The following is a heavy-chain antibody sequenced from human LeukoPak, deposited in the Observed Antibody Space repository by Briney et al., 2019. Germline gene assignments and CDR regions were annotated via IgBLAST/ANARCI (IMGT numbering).Heavy chain of an antibody. CDR2: INPNSGGT. CDR1: GYAFTGYY. CDR3: ARVRPYGGNSGNFDY. D-gene: IGHD4-23*01. Sequence: ASVKVSCKASGYAFTGYYMHWVRQAPGQGLEWMGWINPNSGGTNYARKFQGRVTMTRDTSISTAYMELSRLRSDDTAVYYCARVRPYGGNSGNFDYWGQGTLVTVSS. V-gene: IGHV1-2*02. J-gene: IGHJ4*02.